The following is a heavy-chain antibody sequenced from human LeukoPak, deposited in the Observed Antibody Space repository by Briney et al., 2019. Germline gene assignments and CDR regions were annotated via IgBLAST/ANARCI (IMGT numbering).Heavy chain of an antibody. V-gene: IGHV3-66*01. CDR1: GFTVSSNY. J-gene: IGHJ4*02. D-gene: IGHD5-18*01. Sequence: GGSLRLSCAASGFTVSSNYMSWVRQAPGKGLEWVSVIYSGGSTFYADSVKGRFTISRDNSKNTLYLQMNSLRAEDTAVYYCARDSSLQLWFQSWGQGTLVTVSS. CDR3: ARDSSLQLWFQS. CDR2: IYSGGST.